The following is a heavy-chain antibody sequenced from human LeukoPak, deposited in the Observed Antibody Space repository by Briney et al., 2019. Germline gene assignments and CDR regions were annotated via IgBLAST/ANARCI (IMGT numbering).Heavy chain of an antibody. J-gene: IGHJ4*02. CDR2: ISSSGSII. Sequence: GGSLRLSCEASGFTFSTYEMNWVRQAPGKGLEWVSYISSSGSIIYYSDSVKGRFTISRDNAKNSLYLQMKNLRAEDTAVYYCARDGRMTSYGSGTYYNYWGQGTLVTVSS. V-gene: IGHV3-48*03. CDR1: GFTFSTYE. D-gene: IGHD3-10*01. CDR3: ARDGRMTSYGSGTYYNY.